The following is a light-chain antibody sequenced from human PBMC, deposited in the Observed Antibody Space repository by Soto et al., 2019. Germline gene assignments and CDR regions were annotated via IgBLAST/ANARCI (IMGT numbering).Light chain of an antibody. Sequence: IQLNQSPSSLSASLGDRVTITCRASQDISSSLAWYQQKSGKAPKLLIYAASFLQSVVPTRFSGSGFGTDFTLTISSLQAEDFASYFCQQLRSYPSTFGGGTKVDIK. CDR1: QDISSS. CDR3: QQLRSYPST. CDR2: AAS. V-gene: IGKV1-9*01. J-gene: IGKJ4*02.